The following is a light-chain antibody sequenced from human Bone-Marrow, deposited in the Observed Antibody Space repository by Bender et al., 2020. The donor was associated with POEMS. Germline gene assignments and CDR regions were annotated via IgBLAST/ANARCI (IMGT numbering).Light chain of an antibody. J-gene: IGLJ2*01. CDR1: SSDIGTYKH. Sequence: QSALIQPASVSGSPGQSITISCTGTSSDIGTYKHVSWYQQHPGKAPKLLIDDVSYRPSGVSNRFSGSKSGNTASLTISGLQAEDEAHYYCCSYGTTVIFGGGTRLIV. CDR3: CSYGTTVI. CDR2: DVS. V-gene: IGLV2-14*03.